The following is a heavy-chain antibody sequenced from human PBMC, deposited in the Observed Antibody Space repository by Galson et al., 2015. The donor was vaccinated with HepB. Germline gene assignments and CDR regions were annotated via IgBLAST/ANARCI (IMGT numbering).Heavy chain of an antibody. V-gene: IGHV3-11*03. CDR3: ASGRRGWLVFDL. D-gene: IGHD6-19*01. Sequence: SLRLSCAASGFTFSDYYMSWIRQAPGKGLEWVSYISSSSSYTNYADSVKGRFTISRDNAKNSLYLQMNSLRAEDTAVYYCASGRRGWLVFDLWGRGTLVTVSS. CDR1: GFTFSDYY. CDR2: ISSSSSYT. J-gene: IGHJ2*01.